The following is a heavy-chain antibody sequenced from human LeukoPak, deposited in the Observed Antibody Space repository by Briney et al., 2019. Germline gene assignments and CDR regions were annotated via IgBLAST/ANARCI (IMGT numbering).Heavy chain of an antibody. D-gene: IGHD2-21*02. CDR2: INHSGST. J-gene: IGHJ5*02. V-gene: IGHV4-34*01. Sequence: PSETLSLTCAVYGGSFSGYYWSWIRQPPRKGLEWIGEINHSGSTNYNPSLKSRVTISVDTSKNQFSLKLSSVTAADTAVYYCARTGAYCGGDCYISWFDPWGQGTLVTVSS. CDR1: GGSFSGYY. CDR3: ARTGAYCGGDCYISWFDP.